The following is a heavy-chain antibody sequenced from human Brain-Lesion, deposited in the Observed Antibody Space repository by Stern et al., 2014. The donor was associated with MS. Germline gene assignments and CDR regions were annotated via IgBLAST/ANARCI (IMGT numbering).Heavy chain of an antibody. J-gene: IGHJ5*02. CDR2: IYSGGGT. Sequence: VPLVESGGKLIQPGESLRISCAASGFSVSNNYMTWVRQAPGKELDGVXLIYSGGGTYYADSVKGRFTISRDNSKNTLYLQMNNLRAEDTAVYYCARDRTCTGGSCYGTWGQGTLVTVSS. V-gene: IGHV3-53*01. CDR1: GFSVSNNY. D-gene: IGHD2-15*01. CDR3: ARDRTCTGGSCYGT.